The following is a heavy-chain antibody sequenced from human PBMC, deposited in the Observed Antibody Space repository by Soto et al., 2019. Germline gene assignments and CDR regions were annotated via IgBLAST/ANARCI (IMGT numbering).Heavy chain of an antibody. V-gene: IGHV1-69*01. CDR2: IIPIFGTA. Sequence: QVQLVQSGAEVKKPGSSVKVSCKASGGTFSSYAISWVRQAPGQGLECMGGIIPIFGTANYAEKFQGRVTITADESTSTAYMELSSLRSEDTAVYYCARESAAAGRRYFDYWGQGTLVTVSS. J-gene: IGHJ4*02. CDR3: ARESAAAGRRYFDY. CDR1: GGTFSSYA. D-gene: IGHD6-13*01.